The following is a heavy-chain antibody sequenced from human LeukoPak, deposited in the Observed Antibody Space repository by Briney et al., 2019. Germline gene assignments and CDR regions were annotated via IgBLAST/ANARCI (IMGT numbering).Heavy chain of an antibody. CDR1: GYTFTGYY. V-gene: IGHV1-2*02. Sequence: ASVKVSCKASGYTFTGYYMHWVRQAPGQGLEWMGWINPNSGGTNYAQKFQGRVTMTRDTSISTAYMELSRLRSDDTAVYYCARWGESDYGDYDYFDYWGQGTLVTVSS. J-gene: IGHJ4*02. CDR2: INPNSGGT. CDR3: ARWGESDYGDYDYFDY. D-gene: IGHD4-17*01.